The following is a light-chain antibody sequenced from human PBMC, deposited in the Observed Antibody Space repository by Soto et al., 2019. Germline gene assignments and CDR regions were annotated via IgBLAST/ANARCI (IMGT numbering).Light chain of an antibody. CDR1: SNDIGGYDY. Sequence: QSVLTQPTSVSGSPGQSITISCTGTSNDIGGYDYVSWFQQHPGKAPKLIIYEVHNRPSGVSHRFSGSKSGNTASLTISGLQAEDEADYYCSSYRSITTLDLFGGGTKLTVL. CDR2: EVH. CDR3: SSYRSITTLDL. J-gene: IGLJ2*01. V-gene: IGLV2-14*01.